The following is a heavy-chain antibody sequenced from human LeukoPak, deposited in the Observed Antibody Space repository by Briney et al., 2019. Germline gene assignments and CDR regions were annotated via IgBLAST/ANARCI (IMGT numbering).Heavy chain of an antibody. CDR3: ARSLGYCSGGSCFDY. CDR1: GGSVSSGSYY. D-gene: IGHD2-15*01. V-gene: IGHV4-61*01. Sequence: PSETLSLTCTVSGGSVSSGSYYWSWIRQPPGKGLEWIGYIYYSGSTNYNPSLKSRVTISVDTSKNQFSLKLSSVTAADTAVYYCARSLGYCSGGSCFDYWGQGTLVTVSS. CDR2: IYYSGST. J-gene: IGHJ4*02.